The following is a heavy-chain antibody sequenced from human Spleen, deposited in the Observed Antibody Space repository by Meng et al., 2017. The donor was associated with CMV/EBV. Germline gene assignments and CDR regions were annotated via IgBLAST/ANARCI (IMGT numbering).Heavy chain of an antibody. V-gene: IGHV3-30*04. D-gene: IGHD3-3*01. J-gene: IGHJ4*02. Sequence: GGSLRLSCAASGFSFSSYAMHWVRQAPGKGLEWVAVISYDGSNKYYADSVKGRFTISRDSSKHTLYLQMNSLRAEDTAVYYCAKGYDFWSGYSLDYWGQGTLVTVSS. CDR3: AKGYDFWSGYSLDY. CDR2: ISYDGSNK. CDR1: GFSFSSYA.